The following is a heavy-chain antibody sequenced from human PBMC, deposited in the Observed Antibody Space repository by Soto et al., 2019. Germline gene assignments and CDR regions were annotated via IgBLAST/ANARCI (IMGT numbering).Heavy chain of an antibody. D-gene: IGHD6-6*01. CDR1: GYTLTELS. V-gene: IGHV1-24*01. J-gene: IGHJ6*02. CDR3: ATEYSSSSSYYYYYGMDV. CDR2: FDPEDGET. Sequence: ASVKVSCKVSGYTLTELSMHGVRQAPGKGLEWMGGFDPEDGETIYAQKFQGRVTMTEDTSTDTAYMELSSLRSEDTAVYYCATEYSSSSSYYYYYGMDVWGQGTTVTVSS.